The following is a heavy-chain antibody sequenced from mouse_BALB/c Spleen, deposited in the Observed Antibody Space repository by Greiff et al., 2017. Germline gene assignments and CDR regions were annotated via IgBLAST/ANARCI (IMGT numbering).Heavy chain of an antibody. D-gene: IGHD4-1*02. CDR1: GYTFTDYA. CDR2: ISTYYGDA. Sequence: QVQLKESGAELVRPGVSVKISCKGSGYTFTDYAMHWVKQSHAKSLEWMGVISTYYGDASYNQKFKGKATMTVDKSSSTAYMELARLTSEDSAIYYCARSTGTRYAMDYWGQGTSVTVSS. J-gene: IGHJ4*01. V-gene: IGHV1S137*01. CDR3: ARSTGTRYAMDY.